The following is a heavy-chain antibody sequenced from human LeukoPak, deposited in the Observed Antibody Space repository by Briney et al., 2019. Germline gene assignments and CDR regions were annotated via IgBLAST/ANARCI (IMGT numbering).Heavy chain of an antibody. CDR3: ARVVRITMVRGEFPSDY. J-gene: IGHJ4*02. V-gene: IGHV1-2*02. CDR1: GYTFTGYY. D-gene: IGHD3-10*01. Sequence: ASVKVSCKASGYTFTGYYMHWVRQAPGQGLEWMGWINPNSGGTNYAQKFQGRVTMTRNTSISTAYMELSSLRSEDTAVYYCARVVRITMVRGEFPSDYWGQGTLVTVSS. CDR2: INPNSGGT.